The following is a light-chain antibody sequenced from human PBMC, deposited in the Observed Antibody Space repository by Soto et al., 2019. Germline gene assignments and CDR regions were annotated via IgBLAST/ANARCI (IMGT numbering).Light chain of an antibody. CDR1: SGHSSYA. V-gene: IGLV4-69*01. J-gene: IGLJ2*01. CDR2: LDSDGSH. CDR3: QTWGTGIHVV. Sequence: QLVLTQSPSASASLGASVKLTCTLSSGHSSYAIAWHQQQPEKGPWYLMKLDSDGSHTKGDAIPDRFSGSSSGAERYLTISSLQSEDEADYYCQTWGTGIHVVFGGGTQLTVL.